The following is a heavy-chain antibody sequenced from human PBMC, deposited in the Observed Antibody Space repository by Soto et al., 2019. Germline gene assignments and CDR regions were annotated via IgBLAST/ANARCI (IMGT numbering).Heavy chain of an antibody. V-gene: IGHV1-8*02. CDR3: ARRKERSGPYYLDL. J-gene: IGHJ4*02. Sequence: ASVKVSCKAYGGTFSSYAISWVRQAPGQGLEWMGWMNPNNGTADFAQKFRGRITMTRNTSTSTAYLELSSLRSDDSAVYFCARRKERSGPYYLDLWGQGTQVTVSS. CDR2: MNPNNGTA. D-gene: IGHD6-25*01. CDR1: GGTFSSYA.